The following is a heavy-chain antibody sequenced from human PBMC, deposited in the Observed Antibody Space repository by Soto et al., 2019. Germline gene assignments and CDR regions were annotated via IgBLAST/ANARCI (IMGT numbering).Heavy chain of an antibody. D-gene: IGHD6-13*01. CDR3: AGAWTAAAGWANWFDL. Sequence: QVQLQESGPGLVEPSQTLSLTCIVSGGSISGGGYYWSWIRQHPGKGLEWIGYIHYSGTTSYNPSLKSRLTISVDTSTSQFSLKLSSVTAADTAVYYCAGAWTAAAGWANWFDLWGQGTLVTVSS. J-gene: IGHJ5*02. V-gene: IGHV4-31*03. CDR2: IHYSGTT. CDR1: GGSISGGGYY.